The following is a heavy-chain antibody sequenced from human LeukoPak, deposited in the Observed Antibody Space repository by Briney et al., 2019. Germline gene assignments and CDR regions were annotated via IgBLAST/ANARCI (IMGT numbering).Heavy chain of an antibody. CDR2: ISWNSGSI. D-gene: IGHD3-10*01. J-gene: IGHJ4*02. CDR3: ARGFGIVRGVIYWDY. V-gene: IGHV3-9*01. CDR1: GFTFDDYA. Sequence: GGSLRLSCAASGFTFDDYAMHWVRQAPGKGLEWVSGISWNSGSIGYADSVKGQFTISRGNSKNTLYLQMNSLRAEDTAVYYCARGFGIVRGVIYWDYWGQGTLVTVSS.